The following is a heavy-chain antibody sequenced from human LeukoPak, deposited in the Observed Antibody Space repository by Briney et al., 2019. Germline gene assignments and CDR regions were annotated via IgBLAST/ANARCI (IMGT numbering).Heavy chain of an antibody. V-gene: IGHV5-10-1*01. Sequence: GESLKISCKGSGYSFTSYWISWVRQMPGKDLEWMGRIDPSDSYTNYSPSFQGHVTISADKSISTAYLQWSSLKASDTAMYYCARMRGPIVAGDYWGQGTLVTVSS. CDR1: GYSFTSYW. J-gene: IGHJ4*02. CDR3: ARMRGPIVAGDY. D-gene: IGHD5-12*01. CDR2: IDPSDSYT.